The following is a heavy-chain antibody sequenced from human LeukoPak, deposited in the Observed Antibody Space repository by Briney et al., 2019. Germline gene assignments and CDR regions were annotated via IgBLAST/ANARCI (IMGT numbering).Heavy chain of an antibody. D-gene: IGHD6-19*01. J-gene: IGHJ4*02. V-gene: IGHV3-48*03. CDR1: GFTFSNYE. Sequence: GGSLRLSCAASGFTFSNYEMNWVRQAPGKGLEWVSYISNSGYTIYYADSVKGRFTISRDNAKNSLFLQMNSLRAEDTAVYYCARDGETGYSSADFDYWGQGTLVTVSS. CDR2: ISNSGYTI. CDR3: ARDGETGYSSADFDY.